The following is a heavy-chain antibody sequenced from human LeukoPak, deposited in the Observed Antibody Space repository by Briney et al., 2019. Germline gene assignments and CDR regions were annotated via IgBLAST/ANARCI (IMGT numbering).Heavy chain of an antibody. V-gene: IGHV3-66*01. D-gene: IGHD6-25*01. CDR1: GFIVTDNY. CDR2: VYSGGST. Sequence: TGGSLRLSCTASGFIVTDNYINWVRQAPGKGLEWVSLVYSGGSTHYADSVKGRFTISRDSSKNMVYLQMNSLRAEDTAIYYCARDPAAVPLDTYGWGQGTLVTVSS. CDR3: ARDPAAVPLDTYG. J-gene: IGHJ4*02.